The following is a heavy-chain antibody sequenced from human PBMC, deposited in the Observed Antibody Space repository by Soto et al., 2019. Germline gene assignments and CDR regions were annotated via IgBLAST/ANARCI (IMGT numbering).Heavy chain of an antibody. CDR3: ARAPSTTIVGVGRFDY. CDR2: ISAYNGNT. Sequence: GASVKVSCKASGYTFTSYGISWVRQAPGQGLEWMGWISAYNGNTNYAQKLQGRVTMTTDTSTSTAYMELRSLRSDDAAVYYCARAPSTTIVGVGRFDYWGQGTLVTVSS. J-gene: IGHJ4*02. CDR1: GYTFTSYG. D-gene: IGHD3-3*01. V-gene: IGHV1-18*04.